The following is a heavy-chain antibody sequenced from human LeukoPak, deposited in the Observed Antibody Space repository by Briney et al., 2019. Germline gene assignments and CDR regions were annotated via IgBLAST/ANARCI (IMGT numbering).Heavy chain of an antibody. J-gene: IGHJ6*03. CDR1: GFTVSSNY. CDR2: INTEGSST. V-gene: IGHV3-74*01. CDR3: ARDGYLYMDV. Sequence: GGSLRLSCAASGFTVSSNYMSWVRQAPGKGLEWVSRINTEGSSTSYADSVKGRFTISRDNAKNTLYLQMNSLRAEDTAVYYCARDGYLYMDVWGKGTTVTISS. D-gene: IGHD5-12*01.